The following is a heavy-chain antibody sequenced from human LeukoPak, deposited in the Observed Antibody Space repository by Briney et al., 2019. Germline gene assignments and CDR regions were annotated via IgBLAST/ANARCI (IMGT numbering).Heavy chain of an antibody. CDR2: IYSGGVT. CDR3: AKGHYYGSGSLDY. J-gene: IGHJ4*02. D-gene: IGHD3-10*01. V-gene: IGHV3-53*01. Sequence: GGSLRLSCAASKFTVTNNYMSWVRQAPGKGLELVSLIYSGGVTYYPDSVKGRFTISRDNSKNTLYVQMNSLRAEDTAVYYCAKGHYYGSGSLDYWGQGTLVTVSS. CDR1: KFTVTNNY.